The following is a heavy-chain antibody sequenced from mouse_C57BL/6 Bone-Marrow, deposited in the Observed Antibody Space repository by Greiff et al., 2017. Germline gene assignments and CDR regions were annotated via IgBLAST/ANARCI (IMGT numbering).Heavy chain of an antibody. V-gene: IGHV5-6*01. CDR3: ARGPPEEKAY. Sequence: DVLLVESGGDLVKPGGSLKLSCAASGFTFSSYGMSWVRQTPDKRLAWVATISSGGSYTYYPDSVKGRFTISRDNAKNTLYLQMSSLKSEDTAMYYCARGPPEEKAYWGQGTRVTVSA. J-gene: IGHJ3*01. CDR1: GFTFSSYG. CDR2: ISSGGSYT.